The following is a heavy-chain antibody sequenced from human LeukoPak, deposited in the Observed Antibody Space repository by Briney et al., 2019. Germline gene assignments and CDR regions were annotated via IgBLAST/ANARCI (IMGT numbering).Heavy chain of an antibody. J-gene: IGHJ6*04. V-gene: IGHV3-21*01. Sequence: GSLRLSCAASGFTFSSYSMNWVRQAPGKGLEWVSSISSSSSNIYYADSVKGRFTISRDNAKNSLYLQMNSLRAEDTAVYYCARGPTMKMDVWGKGTTVTVSS. CDR3: ARGPTMKMDV. D-gene: IGHD3-22*01. CDR2: ISSSSSNI. CDR1: GFTFSSYS.